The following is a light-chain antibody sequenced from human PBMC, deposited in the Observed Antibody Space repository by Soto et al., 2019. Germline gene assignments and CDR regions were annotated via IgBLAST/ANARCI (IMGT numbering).Light chain of an antibody. CDR2: RDG. CDR1: SSNIGSHY. Sequence: QSALTQPPSASGTPGQSLTISCAGSSSNIGSHYVYWYQHLPGTTPKLLIFRDGQRPSGVPDRFFGSKSGTSASLAISGLRSADEAHYYCAVWDASLTGWVFGGGTKVTVL. V-gene: IGLV1-47*01. J-gene: IGLJ3*02. CDR3: AVWDASLTGWV.